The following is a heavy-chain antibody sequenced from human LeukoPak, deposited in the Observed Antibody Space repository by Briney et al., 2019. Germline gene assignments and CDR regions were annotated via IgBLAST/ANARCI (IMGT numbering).Heavy chain of an antibody. CDR3: ARFERYYYGSGSHAHFDY. CDR1: GSGFTSYW. Sequence: GASLQISCKGSGSGFTSYWIGWVRQLPGKGLEWMGIIYPGDSDTRYSPSFQGQVTISADKSISTAYLQWSSLKASDTAMYYCARFERYYYGSGSHAHFDYWGQGTLVTVSS. J-gene: IGHJ4*02. CDR2: IYPGDSDT. V-gene: IGHV5-51*01. D-gene: IGHD3-10*01.